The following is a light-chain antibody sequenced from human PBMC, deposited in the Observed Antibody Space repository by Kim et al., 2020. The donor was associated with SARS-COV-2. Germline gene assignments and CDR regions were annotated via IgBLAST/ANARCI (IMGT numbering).Light chain of an antibody. CDR1: QGVSIW. Sequence: DIQMTQSPSSLSASVGDRVPITCRARQGVSIWLAWYQQKPEKAPKCLIYAASSLQSGVPSRFSGSGSGTDYTLTISNLQPEDFATYYCQQYDSYTRTFGQGTKVDIK. CDR3: QQYDSYTRT. J-gene: IGKJ1*01. V-gene: IGKV1D-16*01. CDR2: AAS.